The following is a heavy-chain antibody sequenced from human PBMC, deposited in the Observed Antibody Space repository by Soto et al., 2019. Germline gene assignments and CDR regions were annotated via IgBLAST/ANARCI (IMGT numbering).Heavy chain of an antibody. CDR3: ARLVYDTRLNYMYFDF. J-gene: IGHJ4*02. D-gene: IGHD2-8*01. V-gene: IGHV4-4*02. CDR2: IFHDGTA. CDR1: GVSISSGNW. Sequence: SGTLSLTCAVSGVSISSGNWWTWVRQTPQRGLEYIGEIFHDGTANYYPSFERRVAISVDTSKNQFSLKLTSVTAADTAIYFCARLVYDTRLNYMYFDFWGQGALVTVSS.